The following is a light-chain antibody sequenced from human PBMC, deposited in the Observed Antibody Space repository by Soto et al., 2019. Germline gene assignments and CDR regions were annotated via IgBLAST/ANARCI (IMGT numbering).Light chain of an antibody. CDR1: QSISNY. CDR2: AAS. CDR3: QQSFSTPH. Sequence: DIQMTQSPPSLSASVGDRVTITCRASQSISNYLNWYQQKPGKAPKLLIYAASSLQSGVPSRFSGHGTGTDFTLTISSLQPEDFATYYCQQSFSTPHFGQGTKLEIK. J-gene: IGKJ2*01. V-gene: IGKV1-39*01.